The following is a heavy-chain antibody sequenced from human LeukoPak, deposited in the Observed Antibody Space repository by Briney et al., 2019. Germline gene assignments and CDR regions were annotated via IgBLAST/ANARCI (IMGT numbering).Heavy chain of an antibody. V-gene: IGHV3-23*01. CDR1: GFSFSSYA. CDR2: ISGSGGST. D-gene: IGHD2-2*01. CDR3: AKDEDIVVVPAASIGY. Sequence: GSLRLSCAASGFSFSSYAMSWVRQAPGKGLEWVSAISGSGGSTYYADSVKGRFTISRDNSKNTLYLQMNSLRAEDTAVYYCAKDEDIVVVPAASIGYWGQGTRVTVSS. J-gene: IGHJ4*02.